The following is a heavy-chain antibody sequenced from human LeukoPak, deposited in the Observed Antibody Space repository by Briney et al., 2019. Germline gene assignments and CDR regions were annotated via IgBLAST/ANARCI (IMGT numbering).Heavy chain of an antibody. Sequence: PGRSLRLSCAASGFTFSSYAMHWVRQAPGKGLEWVAVISYDGSNKYYADSVKGRFTISRDNSKNTLYLQMNSLRAKDTAVYYCARDPIRYCSGGSCYPDYWGQGTLVTVSS. V-gene: IGHV3-30*04. D-gene: IGHD2-15*01. CDR2: ISYDGSNK. CDR1: GFTFSSYA. J-gene: IGHJ4*02. CDR3: ARDPIRYCSGGSCYPDY.